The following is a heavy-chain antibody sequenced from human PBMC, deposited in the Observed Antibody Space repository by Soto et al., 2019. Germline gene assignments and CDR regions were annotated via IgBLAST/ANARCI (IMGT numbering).Heavy chain of an antibody. J-gene: IGHJ3*02. Sequence: QGTLKESGPTLVKPTQTLTLTCSFSGFSLSTSGVGVGWIRQSPGKDLEWLALIYWSGDEHYRPSLKSRLSIIKDTSKNHVVLIMTDMDPVDTATYYCARGLASLPAFAFDIWGQGTMVTVSS. D-gene: IGHD6-6*01. CDR2: IYWSGDE. CDR1: GFSLSTSGVG. V-gene: IGHV2-5*01. CDR3: ARGLASLPAFAFDI.